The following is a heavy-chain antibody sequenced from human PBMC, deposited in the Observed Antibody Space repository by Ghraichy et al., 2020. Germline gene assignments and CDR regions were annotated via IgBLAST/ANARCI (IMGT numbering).Heavy chain of an antibody. CDR2: IGDSGYT. Sequence: LSLTCAASGFTFSSHGMTWVRQAPGKGLECVSAIGDSGYTFYTDSVKGRFTISRDNSENTLYLQMNSLRAEDTAVYYCATTGPYYFDSWGQGTLVTVSS. J-gene: IGHJ4*02. CDR1: GFTFSSHG. CDR3: ATTGPYYFDS. V-gene: IGHV3-23*01.